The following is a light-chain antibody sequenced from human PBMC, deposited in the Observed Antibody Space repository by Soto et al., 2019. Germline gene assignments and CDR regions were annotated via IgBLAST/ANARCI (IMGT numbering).Light chain of an antibody. Sequence: EIVLTQSPATLSLFPGERATLSCRASQSVSSYLAWYQQKPGQAPRLLIYDASNRATGIPARFSGSGSGTDFTLTISSLEPEDFAVYYCQQRSNWVSFGGGTKVAIK. J-gene: IGKJ4*01. CDR3: QQRSNWVS. CDR1: QSVSSY. CDR2: DAS. V-gene: IGKV3-11*01.